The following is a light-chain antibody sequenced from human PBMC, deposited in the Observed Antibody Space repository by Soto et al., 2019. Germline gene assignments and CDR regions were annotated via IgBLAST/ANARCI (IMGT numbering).Light chain of an antibody. CDR1: SGHSSYI. V-gene: IGLV4-60*02. Sequence: QPVLTQSSSASASLGSSVKLTCTLSSGHSSYIIACHQQQPGKAPRYLMNLEGSGNYNRGSGVPDRFSGSRSGADRYLTISNVHFEDEADYYCETWDSNPRVFGGGTKLTVL. J-gene: IGLJ3*02. CDR3: ETWDSNPRV. CDR2: LEGSGNY.